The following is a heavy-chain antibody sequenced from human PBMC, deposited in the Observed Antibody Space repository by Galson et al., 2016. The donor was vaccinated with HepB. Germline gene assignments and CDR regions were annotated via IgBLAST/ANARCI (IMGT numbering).Heavy chain of an antibody. CDR3: ARDRDYLLDH. J-gene: IGHJ5*02. CDR2: ISANSGNT. CDR1: GYTFTTNG. D-gene: IGHD4-17*01. Sequence: ASGYTFTTNGLSWVRQAPGQGLEWMGWISANSGNTNYAQKFQDRVTMTTDTSTSTAYMELRSLKSDDTAVYYCARDRDYLLDHWGQGTLVTVSS. V-gene: IGHV1-18*01.